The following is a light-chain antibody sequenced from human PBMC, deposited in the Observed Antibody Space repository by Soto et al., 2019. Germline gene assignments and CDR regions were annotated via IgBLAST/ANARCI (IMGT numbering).Light chain of an antibody. CDR1: IXDIGGYNF. CDR2: AVN. V-gene: IGLV2-14*01. CDR3: ASYTRTTTLV. Sequence: QSVLAQPASVSVSPGQSITISCTGTIXDIGGYNFISWDVHHPGKAPKLVIYAVNNRPSGISYRFSGSKSGNTASLTISGLPAEDEADYYCASYTRTTTLVFGGGTK. J-gene: IGLJ2*01.